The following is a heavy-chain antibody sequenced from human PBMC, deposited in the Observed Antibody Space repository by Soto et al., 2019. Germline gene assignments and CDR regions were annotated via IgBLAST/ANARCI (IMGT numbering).Heavy chain of an antibody. V-gene: IGHV3-33*01. J-gene: IGHJ5*01. CDR3: TGAKWAENGDSDDFWTGNYPGGLDS. CDR2: IWNYGRNA. CDR1: GFTVSSYD. Sequence: QVQLVESGGGVVQPGRSLRLSCAASGFTVSSYDMHWVRQAPGKGLHGVAFIWNYGRNASYADSVRGRFTISRDTTKNTLFLQMNSLTAEDTVVYHCTGAKWAENGDSDDFWTGNYPGGLDSWGQGTLVTVSS. D-gene: IGHD3-3*01.